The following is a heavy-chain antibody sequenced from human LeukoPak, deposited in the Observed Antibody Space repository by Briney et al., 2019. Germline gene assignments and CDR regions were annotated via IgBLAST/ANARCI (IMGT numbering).Heavy chain of an antibody. D-gene: IGHD5-12*01. J-gene: IGHJ4*02. Sequence: SETLSLTCTVPGGSISSYYWSWIRQPPGKGLEWIGYIHYSGSTNYNASLKSGVTILADTSKNQFSVRLSSVTAADTAVYYCARVAYSGYVDYWGQGILVTVSS. CDR3: ARVAYSGYVDY. CDR1: GGSISSYY. V-gene: IGHV4-59*01. CDR2: IHYSGST.